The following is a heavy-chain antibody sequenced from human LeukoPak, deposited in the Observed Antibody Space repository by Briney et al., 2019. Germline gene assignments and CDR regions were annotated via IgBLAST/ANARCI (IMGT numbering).Heavy chain of an antibody. CDR2: ISSSSSTI. J-gene: IGHJ5*02. CDR1: GFTFSSYS. V-gene: IGHV3-48*01. D-gene: IGHD1-26*01. CDR3: ARDHYPNWFDP. Sequence: QPGGSLRLSCAASGFTFSSYSMNWVRQAPGKGLEWVSYISSSSSTIYYADSVKGRFTISRDNAKNSLYLQMNSLRAEDTAVYYCARDHYPNWFDPWGQGTLVTVSS.